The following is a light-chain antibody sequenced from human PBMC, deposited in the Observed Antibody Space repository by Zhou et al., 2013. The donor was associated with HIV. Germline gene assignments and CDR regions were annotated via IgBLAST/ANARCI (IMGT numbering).Light chain of an antibody. J-gene: IGKJ1*01. Sequence: DIQMTQSPSSLSASVGDRVTITCRASQVISNYLAWYQQKPGKVPKLLIFAASTLQSGVPSRFSGSGSETDFTLTISSLQPEDVATYYCLRYNTGTRTFGQGTKVEIK. CDR3: LRYNTGTRT. CDR1: QVISNY. CDR2: AAS. V-gene: IGKV1-27*01.